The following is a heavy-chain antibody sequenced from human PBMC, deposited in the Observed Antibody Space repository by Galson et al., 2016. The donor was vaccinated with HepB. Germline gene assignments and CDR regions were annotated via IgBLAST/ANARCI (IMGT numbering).Heavy chain of an antibody. V-gene: IGHV3-11*01. Sequence: SLRLSCAASGFSIRPYYMSWIRQAPGKGPEWVSYISGSSSAIYYADSVKGRFTISRDNTRNSRYLQMNSLRAEDTAVYYCVREERYYDIWGQGALVTVSA. CDR3: VREERYYDI. CDR1: GFSIRPYY. J-gene: IGHJ4*02. CDR2: ISGSSSAI. D-gene: IGHD3-10*01.